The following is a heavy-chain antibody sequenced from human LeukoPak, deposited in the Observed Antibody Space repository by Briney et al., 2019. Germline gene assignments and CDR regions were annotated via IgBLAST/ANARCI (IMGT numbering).Heavy chain of an antibody. CDR2: ISYDGSNK. D-gene: IGHD3-10*01. V-gene: IGHV3-30*04. Sequence: GGSLRLSCGASGFTFSSYAMHWVRQAPGKGLEWVADISYDGSNKYYADSVKGRFTISRDNSKNTLCLQMNSLRGEDTAVYYCARAGTMIRGDTDSFDIWGQGTMVTVSS. CDR3: ARAGTMIRGDTDSFDI. CDR1: GFTFSSYA. J-gene: IGHJ3*02.